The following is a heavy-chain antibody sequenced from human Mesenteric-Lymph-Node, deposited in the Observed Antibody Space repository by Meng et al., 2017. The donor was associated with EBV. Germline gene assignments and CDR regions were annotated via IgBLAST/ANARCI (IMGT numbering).Heavy chain of an antibody. CDR2: IYYSGST. CDR3: ARTGTTFLRSHFDY. Sequence: GPELWKPAEPLSPTCTVSGGSISSSTSYWGWIRQPPGKGLEWIGNIYYSGSTYYNPSLKSRLTISVDTSKNQFSLKLTSVTAADTAVYYCARTGTTFLRSHFDYWGQGTLVTVSS. CDR1: GGSISSSTSY. V-gene: IGHV4-39*07. D-gene: IGHD1-1*01. J-gene: IGHJ4*02.